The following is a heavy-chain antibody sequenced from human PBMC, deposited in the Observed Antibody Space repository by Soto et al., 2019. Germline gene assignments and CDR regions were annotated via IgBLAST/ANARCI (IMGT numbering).Heavy chain of an antibody. D-gene: IGHD3-10*01. CDR2: ITWKSDSI. CDR3: VKVPYGSGNDY. J-gene: IGHJ4*02. V-gene: IGHV3-9*01. CDR1: GFSFDDFS. Sequence: GGSLRLSCVGSGFSFDDFSMHWVRQPPGKGLEWVSGITWKSDSIDYADSVKGRFTVSRDNAKKSLSLHMNSLKSEDTGLYYCVKVPYGSGNDYWGQGTLVTVSS.